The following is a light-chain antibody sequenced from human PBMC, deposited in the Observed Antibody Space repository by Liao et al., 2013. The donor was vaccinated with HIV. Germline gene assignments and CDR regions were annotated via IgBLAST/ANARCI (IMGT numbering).Light chain of an antibody. V-gene: IGLV3-21*01. CDR2: YDS. CDR1: NVGSTS. J-gene: IGLJ1*01. CDR3: QVWDTGSDPLYV. Sequence: SYVLTQPPSVSVAPGKTAGISCGGNNVGSTSVHWYQQKPGQAPVLVIYYDSDRPSGIPERFSGSSSGSTATLTISSVEAGDEADYYCQVWDTGSDPLYVFGTGTTVTVL.